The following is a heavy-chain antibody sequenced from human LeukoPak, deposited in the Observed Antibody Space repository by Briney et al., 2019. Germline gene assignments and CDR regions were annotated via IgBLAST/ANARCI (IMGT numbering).Heavy chain of an antibody. CDR1: GFTFSSYS. V-gene: IGHV3-48*01. D-gene: IGHD2-2*01. CDR3: AREYCSSTSCLYDY. J-gene: IGHJ4*02. CDR2: ISSSSSTI. Sequence: GGSLRLSCAASGFTFSSYSKNWVRQAPGKGLEWVSYISSSSSTIYYADSVKGRFTISRDKAKNSLYLQMNSLRAEDTAVYYCAREYCSSTSCLYDYWGQGTLVTVSS.